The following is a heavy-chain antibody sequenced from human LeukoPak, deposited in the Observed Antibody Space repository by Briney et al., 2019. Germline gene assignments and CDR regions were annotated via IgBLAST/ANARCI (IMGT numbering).Heavy chain of an antibody. V-gene: IGHV4-34*01. D-gene: IGHD5-18*01. CDR2: INHSGST. CDR3: ARTTEGGYTYGYFYYYYMDV. CDR1: GGSFSGYY. J-gene: IGHJ6*03. Sequence: SSETLSLTCAVYGGSFSGYYWSWIRQPPGKGLEWIGEINHSGSTNYNPSLKSRVTISVDTSKNQFSLKLSSVTAADTAVYYCARTTEGGYTYGYFYYYYMDVWGKGTTVTISS.